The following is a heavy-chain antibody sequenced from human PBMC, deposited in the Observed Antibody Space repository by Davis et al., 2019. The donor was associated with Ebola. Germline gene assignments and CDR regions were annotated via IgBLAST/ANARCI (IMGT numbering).Heavy chain of an antibody. V-gene: IGHV3-30*04. Sequence: PGGSLRLPCVASGFTFSSSAMHWVRQAPGKGLEWVAVMASDGSNKYFADPVKGRFTISRDNSKNTLYLQMNSLRAEDTAVYYCARAPSGWSDYWGQGTLVTVSS. D-gene: IGHD6-19*01. CDR3: ARAPSGWSDY. CDR2: MASDGSNK. CDR1: GFTFSSSA. J-gene: IGHJ4*02.